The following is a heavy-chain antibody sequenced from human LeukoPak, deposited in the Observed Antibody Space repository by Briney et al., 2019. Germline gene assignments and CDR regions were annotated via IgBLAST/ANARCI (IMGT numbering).Heavy chain of an antibody. CDR1: GGSFSGYY. D-gene: IGHD4-17*01. Sequence: SETLSLTCAVYGGSFSGYYWSWIRQPPGKGLEWIGEINHSGSTNYNPSLKSRVTISVDTSKNQFSLKLSSVTAADTAVYYCARSSRSCGDYGCWFDPWGQGTLVTVSS. CDR2: INHSGST. CDR3: ARSSRSCGDYGCWFDP. V-gene: IGHV4-34*01. J-gene: IGHJ5*02.